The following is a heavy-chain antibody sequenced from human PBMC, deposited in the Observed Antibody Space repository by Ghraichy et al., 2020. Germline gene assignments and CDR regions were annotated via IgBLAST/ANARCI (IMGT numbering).Heavy chain of an antibody. V-gene: IGHV6-1*01. CDR3: ARDHYTSTWRDYYGMDV. D-gene: IGHD3-3*01. CDR2: TYFRSKWFH. CDR1: GDSVSSNSAA. Sequence: SQTLSLTCAISGDSVSSNSAAWNWIRQSPSRGLEWLGRTYFRSKWFHEYAVAVKSRISVDPDTSKNQFSLRLNSVTPEDTAVYYFARDHYTSTWRDYYGMDVWGQGTTVTVSS. J-gene: IGHJ6*02.